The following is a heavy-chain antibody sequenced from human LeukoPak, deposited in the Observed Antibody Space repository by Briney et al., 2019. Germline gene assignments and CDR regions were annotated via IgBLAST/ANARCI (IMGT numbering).Heavy chain of an antibody. J-gene: IGHJ4*02. CDR2: ISPNTGDT. Sequence: GASVKVSCKASGYTFTGYYIHWVRQAPGQGLEWMGWISPNTGDTNYAQKFQGRVTMTRDTSIITAYMELSRLRSDDTAIYYCARITYQYDSSAQYWGQGTLVTVSS. V-gene: IGHV1-2*02. CDR3: ARITYQYDSSAQY. D-gene: IGHD3-22*01. CDR1: GYTFTGYY.